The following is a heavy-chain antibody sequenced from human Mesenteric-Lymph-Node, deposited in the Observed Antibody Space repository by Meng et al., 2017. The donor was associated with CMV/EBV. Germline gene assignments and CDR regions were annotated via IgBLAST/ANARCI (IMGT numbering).Heavy chain of an antibody. J-gene: IGHJ4*02. CDR2: ISSSGGST. CDR3: AKLGSDEGFFDY. D-gene: IGHD6-6*01. CDR1: GFTFSSYA. Sequence: SCAASGFTFSSYAMSWVRQAPGKGLEWVSVISSSGGSTHYADSVKGRFTISRDNSKNTLYLQMNSLRAEDTAVYYCAKLGSDEGFFDYWGQGTLVTVSS. V-gene: IGHV3-23*01.